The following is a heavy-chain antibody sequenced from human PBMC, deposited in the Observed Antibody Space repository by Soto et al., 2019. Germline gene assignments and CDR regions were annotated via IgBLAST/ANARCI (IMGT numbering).Heavy chain of an antibody. CDR2: IWYDGSNK. CDR1: GFTFSSYV. CDR3: ARERDGYNSNDAFDI. J-gene: IGHJ3*02. D-gene: IGHD1-1*01. Sequence: PGGSLRLSCAASGFTFSSYVMHWVRQSPGKGLEWVAVIWYDGSNKYYADSVKGRFTISRDNSKNTLYLQMNSLRAEDTAVYYCARERDGYNSNDAFDIWGQGTMVTVSS. V-gene: IGHV3-33*01.